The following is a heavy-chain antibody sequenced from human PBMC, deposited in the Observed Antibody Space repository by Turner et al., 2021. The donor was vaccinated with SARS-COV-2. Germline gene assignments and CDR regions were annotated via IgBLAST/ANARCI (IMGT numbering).Heavy chain of an antibody. V-gene: IGHV3-23*01. D-gene: IGHD3-10*01. Sequence: EVQLLESGGGLVQPGGSLRLSCAASGFIFSSYAMSWVRQAPGKGVEWVSAISGSGGSTYYADSVKGRFTISRDNSKNTLYLQMNSLRAEETAVYYCAKDSGTSTRWFGELLYQEFDYCGQGTLVTVSS. CDR1: GFIFSSYA. J-gene: IGHJ4*02. CDR3: AKDSGTSTRWFGELLYQEFDY. CDR2: ISGSGGST.